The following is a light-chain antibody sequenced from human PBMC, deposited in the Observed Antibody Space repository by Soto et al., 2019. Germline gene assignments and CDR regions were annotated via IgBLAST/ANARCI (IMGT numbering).Light chain of an antibody. CDR3: SSYTTNSPPVV. V-gene: IGLV2-14*01. Sequence: QSALTQPASVSGSPGQSITISCTGTSGDIGSYTYVSWYQQYPGKALKLLISEVTNRPSGVSNRFSGSKSGNTASLTISGLQAEDEAHYYCSSYTTNSPPVVFGGGTKLTVL. CDR1: SGDIGSYTY. J-gene: IGLJ2*01. CDR2: EVT.